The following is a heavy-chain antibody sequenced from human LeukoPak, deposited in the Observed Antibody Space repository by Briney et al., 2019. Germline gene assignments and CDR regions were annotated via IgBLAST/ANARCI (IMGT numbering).Heavy chain of an antibody. CDR2: IYYSGST. CDR3: ARNTEGRYLGSGSSSNPPDYYYMDV. J-gene: IGHJ6*03. D-gene: IGHD3-10*01. Sequence: PSETLSLTCTVSGGSISSSSYYWGWIRQPPGKGLEWIGSIYYSGSTYYSPSLKGRVTMSADTSKNRFSLRLSSVTAADTAVYYCARNTEGRYLGSGSSSNPPDYYYMDVWGKGTTVTVSS. CDR1: GGSISSSSYY. V-gene: IGHV4-39*07.